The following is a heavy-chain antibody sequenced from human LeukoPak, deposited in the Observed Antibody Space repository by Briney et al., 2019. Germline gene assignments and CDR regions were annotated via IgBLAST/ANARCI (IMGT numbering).Heavy chain of an antibody. D-gene: IGHD3-16*01. CDR2: ISSSSSTI. CDR1: GFTFSSYS. V-gene: IGHV3-48*01. J-gene: IGHJ4*02. CDR3: ARDYVAPFDY. Sequence: GGSLRLSCAASGFTFSSYSMNWVRQAPGKGREWVSYISSSSSTIYYADSVKGRFTISRDNAKNSLYLQMNSLRAEDTAVYYCARDYVAPFDYWGQGTLVTVSS.